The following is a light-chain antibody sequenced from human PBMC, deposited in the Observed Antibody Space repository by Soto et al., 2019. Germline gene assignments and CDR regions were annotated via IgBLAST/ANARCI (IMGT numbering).Light chain of an antibody. CDR2: GNS. V-gene: IGLV1-40*01. CDR3: QSYDSSLFYV. J-gene: IGLJ1*01. Sequence: QSVLTQPPSVSGAPGQRVTISCTGSSSNIGAGYDVHWYQQLPGTAPKLLIYGNSNRPSGVPDRFSGSKSGTSASPAITGLQAEDEADYYCQSYDSSLFYVFGTGTKLTVL. CDR1: SSNIGAGYD.